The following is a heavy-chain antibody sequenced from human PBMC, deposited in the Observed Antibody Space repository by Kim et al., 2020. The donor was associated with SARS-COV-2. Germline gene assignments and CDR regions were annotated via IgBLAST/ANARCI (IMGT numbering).Heavy chain of an antibody. CDR2: INPSGGST. D-gene: IGHD2-15*01. CDR1: GNTFNNYY. CDR3: GRERGHCSGVSGYPGYF. V-gene: IGHV1-46*02. J-gene: IGHJ2*01. Sequence: ASVKVSCKVSGNTFNNYYIYWVRQAPGQGLEWMGIINPSGGSTNYAQKFQGRVSMTRDTSTSTVYMDLSSLRSEDSAVYYFGRERGHCSGVSGYPGYF.